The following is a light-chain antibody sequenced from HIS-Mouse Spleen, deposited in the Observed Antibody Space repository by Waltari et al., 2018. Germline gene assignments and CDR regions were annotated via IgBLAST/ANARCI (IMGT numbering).Light chain of an antibody. V-gene: IGLV3-10*01. CDR1: ALPRKY. J-gene: IGLJ2*01. CDR3: YSTDSSGNHRV. CDR2: EDS. Sequence: SYELTQPPSVSVSPGQTARITCSGDALPRKYAYSYQQKSGQAPVLVIYEDSKRPSGIPERFSGSSSGTMATLTISGAQVEDEADYYCYSTDSSGNHRVVGGGTKLTVL.